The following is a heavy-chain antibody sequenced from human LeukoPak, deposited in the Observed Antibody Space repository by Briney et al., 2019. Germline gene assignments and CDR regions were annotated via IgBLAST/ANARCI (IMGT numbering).Heavy chain of an antibody. CDR1: GYTFTGYY. D-gene: IGHD6-13*01. V-gene: IGHV1-2*02. CDR2: INPNSGGT. CDR3: ARDLWGSSWEGY. J-gene: IGHJ4*02. Sequence: GASVKVSCKASGYTFTGYYMHWVRQAPGQGLEWMGWINPNSGGTNYAQKLQGRVTMTTDTSTSTAYMELRSLRSDDTAVYYCARDLWGSSWEGYWGQGTLVTVSS.